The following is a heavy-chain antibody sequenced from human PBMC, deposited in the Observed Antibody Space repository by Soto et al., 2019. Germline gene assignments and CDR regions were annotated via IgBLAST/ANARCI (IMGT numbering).Heavy chain of an antibody. V-gene: IGHV3-30*18. D-gene: IGHD3-3*01. J-gene: IGHJ6*02. CDR2: ISDDGSNK. CDR3: RKRRNVLRFLEWSSGMEL. Sequence: GASLTLSCAASGFTFSNYGMHWVRQAPGKGLEWVAFISDDGSNKYYADSMKGRFTMSRDNSKSPLYLKMNSLRVEDTEFYYCRKRRNVLRFLEWSSGMELWGHWTTVSGSS. CDR1: GFTFSNYG.